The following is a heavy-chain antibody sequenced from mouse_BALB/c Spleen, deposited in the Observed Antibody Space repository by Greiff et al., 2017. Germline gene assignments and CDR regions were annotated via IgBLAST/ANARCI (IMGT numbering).Heavy chain of an antibody. J-gene: IGHJ4*01. D-gene: IGHD2-3*01. CDR2: ISSGGGST. V-gene: IGHV5-12-1*01. Sequence: EVMLVESGGGLVKPGGSLKLSCAASGFAFSSYDMSWVRQTPEKRLEWVAYISSGGGSTYYPDTVKGRFTISRDNAKNTLYLQMSSLKSEDTAMYYCARQSGYYVGAMDYWGQGTSVTVSS. CDR1: GFAFSSYD. CDR3: ARQSGYYVGAMDY.